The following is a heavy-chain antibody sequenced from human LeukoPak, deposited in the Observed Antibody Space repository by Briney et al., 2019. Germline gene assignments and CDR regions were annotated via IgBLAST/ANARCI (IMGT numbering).Heavy chain of an antibody. CDR1: GYTFTGYY. D-gene: IGHD6-13*01. CDR3: ARSPASLSSWYLPDAFDI. J-gene: IGHJ3*02. CDR2: INPNSGGT. Sequence: GASVKVSCKASGYTFTGYYMHWVRQAPGQGLEWMGWINPNSGGTNYAQKFQGRVTMTRDTSISTAYMELSRLRSDDTAVYYCARSPASLSSWYLPDAFDIWGQGTMVTVSS. V-gene: IGHV1-2*02.